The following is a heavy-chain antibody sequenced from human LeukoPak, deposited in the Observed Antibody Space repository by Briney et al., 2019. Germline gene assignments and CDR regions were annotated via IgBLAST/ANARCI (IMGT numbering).Heavy chain of an antibody. V-gene: IGHV3-30*18. CDR3: AKDPPDPLIDWLFGYFDN. Sequence: GGSLRLSCAASGFNFSTYTMHWVRQAPGKGLEWVSVMSYDGSIKYYGDSVKGRFTISRDNSKNTLYLQMNSLRTEDTAVYYCAKDPPDPLIDWLFGYFDNWGQGTLVTVSS. J-gene: IGHJ4*02. D-gene: IGHD3-9*01. CDR2: MSYDGSIK. CDR1: GFNFSTYT.